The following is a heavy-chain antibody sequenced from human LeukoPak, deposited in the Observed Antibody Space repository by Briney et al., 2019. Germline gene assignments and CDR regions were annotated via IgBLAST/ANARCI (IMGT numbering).Heavy chain of an antibody. Sequence: GGSLRLSCAASGFTFSSYEMNWVRQAPGKGLEWVSYISSSGSTIYYADSVKGRFTISRDNAKNTLYLQMNSLRADDTAVYYCARDSRWIQFDYWGQGTLVTVSS. CDR3: ARDSRWIQFDY. CDR2: ISSSGSTI. J-gene: IGHJ4*02. V-gene: IGHV3-48*03. CDR1: GFTFSSYE. D-gene: IGHD5-18*01.